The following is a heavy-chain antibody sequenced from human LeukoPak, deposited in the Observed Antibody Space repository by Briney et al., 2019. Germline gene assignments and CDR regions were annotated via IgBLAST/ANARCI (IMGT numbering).Heavy chain of an antibody. CDR2: IHGTWNT. CDR3: ARGRFGRASSGYLGY. J-gene: IGHJ4*02. CDR1: GGSISGYY. Sequence: PSETLSLTCTVSGGSISGYYWSWIRQPAGKGLEWIGRIHGTWNTIYKSSLKGRVTMSVDTSKNQFSLELSSVTAADTAVYYCARGRFGRASSGYLGYWAQETLVTVS. D-gene: IGHD3-22*01. V-gene: IGHV4-4*07.